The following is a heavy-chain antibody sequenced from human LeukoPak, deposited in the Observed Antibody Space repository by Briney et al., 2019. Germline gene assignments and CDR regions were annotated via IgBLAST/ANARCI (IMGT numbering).Heavy chain of an antibody. J-gene: IGHJ4*02. V-gene: IGHV3-43*01. D-gene: IGHD6-19*01. CDR1: GFTLDDYT. CDR2: ISWDGSST. CDR3: AKGNSIALAGFFDY. Sequence: AGGSLRLSCAASGFTLDDYTMHWVRQAPGKGLELVSLISWDGSSTYYADSVKGRFTISRDNSKNSLYLRMNSLRTEDTALYYCAKGNSIALAGFFDYWGQGTLVTVSS.